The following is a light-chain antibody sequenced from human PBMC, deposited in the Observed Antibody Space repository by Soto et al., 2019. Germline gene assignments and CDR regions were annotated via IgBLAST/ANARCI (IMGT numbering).Light chain of an antibody. J-gene: IGLJ2*01. CDR2: GNR. Sequence: QSVLTQPPSVSGAPGQRVTISCTGNSSNLGAGYDVHWYQQLPGAAPKLVIFGNRNRPSGVPERFSGSKSGTSASLAISGLQSEDEADYYCAAWDDSLSGHVLFGGGTKLTVL. CDR3: AAWDDSLSGHVL. V-gene: IGLV1-40*01. CDR1: SSNLGAGYD.